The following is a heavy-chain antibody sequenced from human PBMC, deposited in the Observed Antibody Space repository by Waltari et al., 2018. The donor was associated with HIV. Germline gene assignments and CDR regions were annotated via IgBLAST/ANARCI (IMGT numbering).Heavy chain of an antibody. J-gene: IGHJ4*02. CDR1: GCSMNGFY. V-gene: IGHV4-59*01. CDR3: TRTRYNYDSSGQLVPVPSFDH. Sequence: QVQLQESGPGLVKPSETLSLTCTVSGCSMNGFYWSWIRQPPGKGWEVLVYSYYTGRASYNPDLRVRVTLSGDMSKNRFSLKLSSVTAADTAVYYCTRTRYNYDSSGQLVPVPSFDHWGRGTLVTVSS. D-gene: IGHD3-22*01. CDR2: SYYTGRA.